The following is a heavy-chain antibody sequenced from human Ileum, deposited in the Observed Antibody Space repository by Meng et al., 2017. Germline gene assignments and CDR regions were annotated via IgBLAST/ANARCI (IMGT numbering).Heavy chain of an antibody. J-gene: IGHJ4*02. Sequence: LQLMQWGAGLWKPSGTLSLTCNVYGDSFTAYFWNWIRQPPGKGLEWIGEIHYSGSTNYNPSLESRVTISEDTSQKQFSLRLSSVTAADTAVYYCARRIRGGSYLGWGQGTLVTVSS. CDR3: ARRIRGGSYLG. D-gene: IGHD1-26*01. CDR2: IHYSGST. V-gene: IGHV4-34*01. CDR1: GDSFTAYF.